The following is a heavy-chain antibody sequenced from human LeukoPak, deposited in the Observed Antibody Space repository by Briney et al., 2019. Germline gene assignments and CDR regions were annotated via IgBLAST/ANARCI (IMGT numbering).Heavy chain of an antibody. V-gene: IGHV3-7*04. CDR2: IKPDGSAQ. J-gene: IGHJ4*02. CDR1: GVTFSNYW. D-gene: IGHD3-10*01. CDR3: ARGGGRDPFNVAY. Sequence: PGGSLRLSCAASGVTFSNYWMSWVRQAPGRGLEWVANIKPDGSAQYYVDSVKGRFTISRDNAKNSLYLQMNSLRVEDTAVYYCARGGGRDPFNVAYWGQGTLVTVSS.